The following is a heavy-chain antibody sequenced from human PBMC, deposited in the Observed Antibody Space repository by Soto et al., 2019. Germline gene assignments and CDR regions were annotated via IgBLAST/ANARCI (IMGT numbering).Heavy chain of an antibody. CDR2: IYPGDSDT. CDR3: ATSITRIVVAPDAFDI. Sequence: GESLKISCKGSGYSFTSYWIGWVRQMPGKGLEWMGIIYPGDSDTRYSPSFQGQVTISADKSISTAYLQWSSLKASDTAMYYCATSITRIVVAPDAFDIWGQGTMVTVSS. J-gene: IGHJ3*02. CDR1: GYSFTSYW. V-gene: IGHV5-51*01. D-gene: IGHD3-22*01.